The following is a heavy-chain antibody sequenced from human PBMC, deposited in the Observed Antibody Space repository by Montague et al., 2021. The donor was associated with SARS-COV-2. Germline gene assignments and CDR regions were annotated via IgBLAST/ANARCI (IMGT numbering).Heavy chain of an antibody. V-gene: IGHV4-31*03. CDR3: ARTPYYYGSGRGYYGMDV. D-gene: IGHD3-10*01. J-gene: IGHJ6*02. CDR2: IYYSGGT. Sequence: TLSLTCTVSGGSISSGGYYWSWIRKHPGKGLEWIGYIYYSGGTYYNPSLKSRVTISVDTSKNQFSLKLSSVTAADTAVYYCARTPYYYGSGRGYYGMDVWGQGTTVTVSS. CDR1: GGSISSGGYY.